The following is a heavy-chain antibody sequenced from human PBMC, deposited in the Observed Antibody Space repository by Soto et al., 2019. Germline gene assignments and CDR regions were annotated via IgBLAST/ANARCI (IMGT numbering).Heavy chain of an antibody. CDR3: VRGERNFLPPSYKKWGIYFDF. D-gene: IGHD1-1*01. Sequence: TGGSLRLSCEPSGFTFTNFDLSWVRQAPGKGLEWVAFISGIGSIIYYTDSVKGRFTISKDDARTSLFLQMDTLRPDDTAVYYCVRGERNFLPPSYKKWGIYFDFWGQGTLVTVSS. J-gene: IGHJ4*02. CDR2: ISGIGSII. V-gene: IGHV3-48*03. CDR1: GFTFTNFD.